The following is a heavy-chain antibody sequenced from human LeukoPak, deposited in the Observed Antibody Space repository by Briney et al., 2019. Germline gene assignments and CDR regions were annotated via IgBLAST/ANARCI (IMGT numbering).Heavy chain of an antibody. CDR3: ARVGGITMIVVLITDAFDI. CDR2: IYYSGST. J-gene: IGHJ3*02. CDR1: GGSISSSSYY. V-gene: IGHV4-39*07. D-gene: IGHD3-22*01. Sequence: PSETLSLTCTVSGGSISSSSYYWGWIRQPPGKGLEWIGSIYYSGSTYYNPSLKSRVTISVDTSKNQFSLKLRSMTAADTAVYYCARVGGITMIVVLITDAFDIWGQGTMVTVSS.